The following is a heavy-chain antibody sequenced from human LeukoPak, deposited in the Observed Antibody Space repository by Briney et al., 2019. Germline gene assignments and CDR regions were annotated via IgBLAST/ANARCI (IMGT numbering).Heavy chain of an antibody. J-gene: IGHJ4*02. D-gene: IGHD5-18*01. CDR2: ISPYNGNT. CDR3: ARGRYSSGLDS. V-gene: IGHV1-18*01. CDR1: GYTFTSYG. Sequence: ASGKFSCKASGYTFTSYGITWVRQAPGQGLEWMGWISPYNGNTNYAQKLQGRVTMTTDTSTTTAYMELRSLRSDDTAVFYCARGRYSSGLDSWGQGTLVTVSS.